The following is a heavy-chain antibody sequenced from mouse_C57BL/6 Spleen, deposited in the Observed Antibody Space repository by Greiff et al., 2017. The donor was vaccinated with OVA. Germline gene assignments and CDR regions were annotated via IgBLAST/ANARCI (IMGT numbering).Heavy chain of an antibody. V-gene: IGHV3-6*01. D-gene: IGHD1-1*01. Sequence: DVKLQESGPGLVKPSQSLSLTCSVTGYSITSGYYWNWIRQFPGNKLEWMGYISYDGSNNYNPSLKNRISITRDTSKNQFFLKLNSVTTEDTATYYCAREDYGSIAYWGQGTLVTVSA. CDR1: GYSITSGYY. CDR3: AREDYGSIAY. CDR2: ISYDGSN. J-gene: IGHJ3*01.